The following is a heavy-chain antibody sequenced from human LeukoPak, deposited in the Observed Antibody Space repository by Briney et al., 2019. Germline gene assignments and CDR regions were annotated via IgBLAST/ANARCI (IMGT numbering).Heavy chain of an antibody. D-gene: IGHD4-23*01. CDR1: GFTFSSYA. V-gene: IGHV3-23*01. CDR2: ISGRGGST. Sequence: PGGSLRLSCAASGFTFSSYAMSWVRQAPGKGLEWVSAISGRGGSTYYADSVKGRFTISRDNSKNTLYLQMNSLRAEDTAVYYCARAWESYTTVVTPGDYWGQGTLVTVSS. J-gene: IGHJ4*02. CDR3: ARAWESYTTVVTPGDY.